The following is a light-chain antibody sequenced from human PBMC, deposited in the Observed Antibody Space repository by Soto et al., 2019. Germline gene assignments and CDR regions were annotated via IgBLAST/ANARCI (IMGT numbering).Light chain of an antibody. CDR2: GAS. V-gene: IGKV3-20*01. Sequence: EIVLTQSPGTLSLSPGERATLSCRASQSVSSSYLAWYQQKPGQAPRLLIYGASSRAAGLPGRFSGSGSGTDFTLTISRLEAEDFAVYYCQQYGSSRPFGQGTKVEIK. CDR1: QSVSSSY. J-gene: IGKJ1*01. CDR3: QQYGSSRP.